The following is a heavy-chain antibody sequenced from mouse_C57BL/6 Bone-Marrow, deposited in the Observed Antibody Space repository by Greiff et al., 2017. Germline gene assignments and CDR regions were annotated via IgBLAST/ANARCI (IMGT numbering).Heavy chain of an antibody. D-gene: IGHD1-1*01. CDR1: GYSITSGYY. Sequence: EVKLVESGPGLVKPSQSLSLTCSVTGYSITSGYYWNWIRQFPGNKLEWMGYISYDGSNNYNPSLKNRISITRDTSKNQFFLKLNSVTTEDTATYYCAREWDDYYGFDYWGQGTTLTVSS. CDR3: AREWDDYYGFDY. J-gene: IGHJ2*01. V-gene: IGHV3-6*01. CDR2: ISYDGSN.